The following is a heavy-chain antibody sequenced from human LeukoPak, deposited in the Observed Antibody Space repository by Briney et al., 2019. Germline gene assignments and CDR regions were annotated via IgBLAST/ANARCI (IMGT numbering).Heavy chain of an antibody. J-gene: IGHJ5*02. CDR2: IYYSGST. Sequence: PSETLSLTCTVPGGFISSSTYYWGWIRQPPGKGLEWIGSIYYSGSTYYNPSLKSRVTISVDTSKNQFSLKLSSVTAADTAVYYCARVGSTNWFDPWGQGTLVTVSS. V-gene: IGHV4-39*07. CDR1: GGFISSSTYY. CDR3: ARVGSTNWFDP. D-gene: IGHD3-10*01.